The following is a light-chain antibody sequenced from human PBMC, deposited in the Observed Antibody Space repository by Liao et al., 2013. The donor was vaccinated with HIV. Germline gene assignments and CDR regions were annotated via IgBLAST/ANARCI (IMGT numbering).Light chain of an antibody. CDR2: YDS. CDR3: QVWDNSSNQEV. J-gene: IGLJ3*02. Sequence: SYELTQPPSVSVAPGKTARMTCGGNNIGGKSVHWYQQKPGQAPVLVIYYDSDRPSGIPERFSGSNSGNTATLTISRVEAGDEADYYCQVWDNSSNQEVFGGGTKLTVL. CDR1: NIGGKS. V-gene: IGLV3-21*04.